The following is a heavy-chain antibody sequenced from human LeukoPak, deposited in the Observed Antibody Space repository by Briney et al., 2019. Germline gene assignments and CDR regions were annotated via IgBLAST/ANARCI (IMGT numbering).Heavy chain of an antibody. V-gene: IGHV4-39*07. J-gene: IGHJ4*02. Sequence: PSETLSLTSTVSGGSISSSSYYWGWIRQPPGKGLEWIGSIYYSGSTYYNPSLKSRVTISVDTSKNQFSLKLSSVTAADTAVYYCASQEWLSEGPSFDYWGQGTLVTVSS. CDR3: ASQEWLSEGPSFDY. CDR1: GGSISSSSYY. CDR2: IYYSGST. D-gene: IGHD3-3*01.